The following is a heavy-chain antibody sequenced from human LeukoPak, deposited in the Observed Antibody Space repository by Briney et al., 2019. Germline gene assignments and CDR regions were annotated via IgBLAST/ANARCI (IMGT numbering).Heavy chain of an antibody. D-gene: IGHD1-7*01. CDR1: GYTFTGYY. V-gene: IGHV1-2*02. CDR3: ARDETETHNWNYPHHFDY. J-gene: IGHJ4*02. Sequence: ASVKVSCKASGYTFTGYYMHWVRQAPGQGLEWMGWINPNSGSTNYAQKFQGRVTMTRDTSISTAYMELSRLRSDDTAVYYCARDETETHNWNYPHHFDYWGQGTLVTVSS. CDR2: INPNSGST.